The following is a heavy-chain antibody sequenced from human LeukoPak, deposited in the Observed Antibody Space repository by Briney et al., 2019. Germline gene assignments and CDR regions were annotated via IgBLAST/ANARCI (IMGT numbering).Heavy chain of an antibody. D-gene: IGHD6-6*01. V-gene: IGHV4-39*07. CDR3: ARERIAALNWFDP. Sequence: SETLSLTCTVSGGSISSSSYYWGWIRQPPGKGLEWIGSIYYSGSTYYNPSLKSRVTISVDTSKNQFSLKLSSVTAADTAVYYCARERIAALNWFDPWGQGTLVTVSS. CDR1: GGSISSSSYY. J-gene: IGHJ5*02. CDR2: IYYSGST.